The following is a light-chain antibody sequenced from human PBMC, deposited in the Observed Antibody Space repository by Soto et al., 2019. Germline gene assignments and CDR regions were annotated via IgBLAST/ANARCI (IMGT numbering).Light chain of an antibody. CDR2: KDS. CDR1: ALAKQY. J-gene: IGLJ1*01. Sequence: SYELTQPPSVSVSPGQTARIPCSGDALAKQYAYWYQQKPGHAPVLVIYKDSGRPSGIPERFSGSSSGTTVTLTISGVQAEDEADYYCQSADISGPYVFGIGTKLTVL. CDR3: QSADISGPYV. V-gene: IGLV3-25*03.